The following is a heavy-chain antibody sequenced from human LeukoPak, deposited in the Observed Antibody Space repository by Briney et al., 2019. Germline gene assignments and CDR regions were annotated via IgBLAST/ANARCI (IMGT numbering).Heavy chain of an antibody. CDR3: ARIMTWELSLHVAY. CDR2: ISSSSSYI. V-gene: IGHV3-21*01. Sequence: GGSLRLSCAASGFTFSSYSVNWVRQAPGKGLECVSSISSSSSYIYYADSVKGRFTISRDDAKNSLYLTMNSLRAEDTAVYYCARIMTWELSLHVAYWGQGTLVTVSS. J-gene: IGHJ4*02. CDR1: GFTFSSYS. D-gene: IGHD3-16*02.